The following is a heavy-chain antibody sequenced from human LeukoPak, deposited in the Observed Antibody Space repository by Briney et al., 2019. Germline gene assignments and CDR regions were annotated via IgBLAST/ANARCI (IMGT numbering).Heavy chain of an antibody. CDR2: IGADSGNT. Sequence: ASVKVSCKASGHTFTNFGITWVRQAPGQGLELMGWIGADSGNTNYAQKFQGRVTLSIDTSTGTAYIELRTLGSDDTAVYFCAKNRGATWWDLVDYWGQGTLVTVSS. D-gene: IGHD1-26*01. J-gene: IGHJ4*02. V-gene: IGHV1-18*01. CDR3: AKNRGATWWDLVDY. CDR1: GHTFTNFG.